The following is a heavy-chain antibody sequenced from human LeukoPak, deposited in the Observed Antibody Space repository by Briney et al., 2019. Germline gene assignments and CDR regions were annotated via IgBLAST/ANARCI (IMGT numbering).Heavy chain of an antibody. CDR1: GGPFSGYY. J-gene: IGHJ5*02. CDR2: INYSGST. V-gene: IGHV4-34*01. D-gene: IGHD3-10*01. CDR3: ARGIRITMVWGVISVRFDP. Sequence: PSETLSLTCAVNGGPFSGYYWSWIRQPPGKGLEWIGEINYSGSTNFNPSLKSRVTISVDTSKKQFSLKLSSVTAADTAMYYCARGIRITMVWGVISVRFDPWGQGTLVTVSS.